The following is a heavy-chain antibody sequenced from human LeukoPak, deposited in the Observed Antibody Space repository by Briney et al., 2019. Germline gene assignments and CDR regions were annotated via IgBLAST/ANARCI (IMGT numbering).Heavy chain of an antibody. D-gene: IGHD2-15*01. CDR3: ARDLGGSGSSPDQYFGMDV. V-gene: IGHV3-30*03. J-gene: IGHJ6*02. CDR2: ISYDESYK. Sequence: GGSLRLSCVASGFILSHYSMHWVRQAPGKGLEWVAVISYDESYKYYADSVKGRFTISRDKSNITLLLQMNSLGPEDTAVYSCARDLGGSGSSPDQYFGMDVWGQGTTVTVSS. CDR1: GFILSHYS.